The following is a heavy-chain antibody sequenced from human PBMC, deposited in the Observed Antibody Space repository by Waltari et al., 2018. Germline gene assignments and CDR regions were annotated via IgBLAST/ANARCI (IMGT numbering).Heavy chain of an antibody. CDR3: ARSTHCSSTSCYIPRNAFDI. CDR2: IYYSGST. Sequence: QLQLQESGPGLVKPSETLSLTCTVSGGSISSSSYYWGWIRQPPGKGLEWIGSIYYSGSTYYNPSLKSRVTISVDTSKNQFSLKLSSVTAADTAVYYCARSTHCSSTSCYIPRNAFDIWGQGTMVTVSS. D-gene: IGHD2-2*02. CDR1: GGSISSSSYY. V-gene: IGHV4-39*07. J-gene: IGHJ3*02.